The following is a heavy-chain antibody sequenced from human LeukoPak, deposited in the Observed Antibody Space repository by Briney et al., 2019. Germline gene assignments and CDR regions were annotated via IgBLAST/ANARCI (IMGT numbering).Heavy chain of an antibody. Sequence: GGSLRLSCAASGFTFSNFAMSWVRQAPGKGLEWVSSINFRGGTTYYAESVKGRFTISRDNSKNTLYLQMNSLRAEDTAAYYCAKGDYVWGSYRAFDYWGQGTLVTVSS. J-gene: IGHJ4*02. V-gene: IGHV3-23*01. CDR1: GFTFSNFA. CDR3: AKGDYVWGSYRAFDY. CDR2: INFRGGTT. D-gene: IGHD3-16*02.